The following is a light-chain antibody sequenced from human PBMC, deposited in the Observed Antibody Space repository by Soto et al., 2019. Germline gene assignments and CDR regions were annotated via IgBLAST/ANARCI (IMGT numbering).Light chain of an antibody. V-gene: IGLV3-1*01. CDR3: QSWDSRTVV. CDR2: QDT. Sequence: SSELTQPPSVSVSPGQTASITCSGDKLGDKFASWYQQRPGQSPVLVIYQDTKRPSGIPERFSGSNSGNTATLTISGTQAMDEADYYCQSWDSRTVVFGGGTKLTVL. J-gene: IGLJ2*01. CDR1: KLGDKF.